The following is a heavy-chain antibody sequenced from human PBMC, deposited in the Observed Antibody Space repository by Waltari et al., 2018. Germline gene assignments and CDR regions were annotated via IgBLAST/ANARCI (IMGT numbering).Heavy chain of an antibody. D-gene: IGHD5-18*01. Sequence: QLQLQESGPGLVKPSETLSLTCPVSGGSISSSRYYWGWIRQPPGKGLEWIGSIYYSGSTYYNPSLKSRVTISVDTSKNQCSLKLSSVTAADTAVYYCARQTWIQLWLYAFDIWGQGTMVTVSS. CDR2: IYYSGST. J-gene: IGHJ3*02. CDR3: ARQTWIQLWLYAFDI. CDR1: GGSISSSRYY. V-gene: IGHV4-39*01.